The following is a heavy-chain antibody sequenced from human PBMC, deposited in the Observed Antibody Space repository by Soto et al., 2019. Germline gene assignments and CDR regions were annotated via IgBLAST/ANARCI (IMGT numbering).Heavy chain of an antibody. CDR2: IYYSGST. D-gene: IGHD3-3*01. V-gene: IGHV4-39*01. J-gene: IGHJ4*02. Sequence: ETLSLTCTVSGGSISSSSYYWGWIRQPPGKGLEWIGSIYYSGSTYYNPSLKSRVTISVDTSKNQFSLKLSSVTAADTAVYYCARGPFYWGEWLYHSFDYWGQGTLVTVSS. CDR3: ARGPFYWGEWLYHSFDY. CDR1: GGSISSSSYY.